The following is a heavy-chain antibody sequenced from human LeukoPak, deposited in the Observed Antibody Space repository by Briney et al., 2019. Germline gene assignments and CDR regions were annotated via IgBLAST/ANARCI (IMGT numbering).Heavy chain of an antibody. D-gene: IGHD3-22*01. CDR3: ARAISDSTGYYAYYFDS. Sequence: ASVKVSCKASGYTFTGYYMHWVRQSPGQGLEWMGWINPNRGGTNYAQKFQGRVTMTRDTSISTAYMELSSLRSEDTAVYYCARAISDSTGYYAYYFDSWGQGTLVTVSS. J-gene: IGHJ4*02. CDR1: GYTFTGYY. CDR2: INPNRGGT. V-gene: IGHV1-2*02.